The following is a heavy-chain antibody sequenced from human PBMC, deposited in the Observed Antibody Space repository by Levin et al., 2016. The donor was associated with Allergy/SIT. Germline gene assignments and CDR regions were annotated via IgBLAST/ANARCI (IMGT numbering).Heavy chain of an antibody. J-gene: IGHJ3*02. Sequence: SGPTLVKPTQTLTLTCTFSGFSLSTTAVGVGWIRQPPGKALEWLALIFWDDDNRYNPSLRGRLTITKDTSKNQVLLTMSNMDPGDTATYYCAHQGRPGGYIIKEHDPFDIWGQGTMVTVSS. V-gene: IGHV2-5*02. CDR2: IFWDDDN. D-gene: IGHD5-12*01. CDR1: GFSLSTTAVG. CDR3: AHQGRPGGYIIKEHDPFDI.